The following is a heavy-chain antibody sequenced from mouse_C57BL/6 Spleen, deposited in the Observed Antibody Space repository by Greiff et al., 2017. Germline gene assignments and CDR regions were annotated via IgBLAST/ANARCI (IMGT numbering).Heavy chain of an antibody. J-gene: IGHJ1*03. D-gene: IGHD1-1*01. CDR2: INSDGGST. V-gene: IGHV5-2*01. CDR1: EYEFPSHD. Sequence: EVKLVESGGGLVQPGESLKLSCESNEYEFPSHDMSWVRKTPEKRLELVAAINSDGGSTYYPDTMERRFIISRDNTKKTLYLQMSSLRSEDTALYYCARQADYYGSSYWYFDVWGTGTTVTVSS. CDR3: ARQADYYGSSYWYFDV.